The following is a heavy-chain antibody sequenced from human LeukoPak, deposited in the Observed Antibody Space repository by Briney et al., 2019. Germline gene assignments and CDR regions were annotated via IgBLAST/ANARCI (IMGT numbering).Heavy chain of an antibody. CDR3: ARGDSRVTPFDY. V-gene: IGHV4-59*01. CDR1: GGSISSYY. CDR2: IYDSGST. D-gene: IGHD6-25*01. J-gene: IGHJ4*02. Sequence: SETLSLTCTVSGGSISSYYWSWIRQPPGKGLEWIGYIYDSGSTNYNPSLKSRVTISEDTSKNQFSLKLSSVTAADTAVYYCARGDSRVTPFDYWGQGTLVTVSS.